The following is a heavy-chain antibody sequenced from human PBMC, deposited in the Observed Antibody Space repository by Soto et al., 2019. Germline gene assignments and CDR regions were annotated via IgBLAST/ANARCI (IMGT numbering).Heavy chain of an antibody. Sequence: ASVKVSCKVSGYTLTELSMHWVRQAPGKGLEWMRGFDPEDGETIYAQKFQGRVTMTEDTSTDTAYMELSSLRSEDTAVYYCATDFSAIAEAGVFDYWGQGTMVTVSS. V-gene: IGHV1-24*01. J-gene: IGHJ4*02. D-gene: IGHD6-13*01. CDR3: ATDFSAIAEAGVFDY. CDR2: FDPEDGET. CDR1: GYTLTELS.